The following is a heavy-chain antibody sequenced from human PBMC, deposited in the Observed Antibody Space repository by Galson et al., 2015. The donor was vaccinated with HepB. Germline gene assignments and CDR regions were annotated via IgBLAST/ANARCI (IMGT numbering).Heavy chain of an antibody. Sequence: SLRLSCAASGFTFSSYAMHWVRQAPGKGLEWVAVISYDGSNKYYADSVKGRFTISRDNSKNTLYLQMNSLRAEDTAVYYCAREAHCSSTSCSFDYWGQGTLVTVSS. J-gene: IGHJ4*02. CDR1: GFTFSSYA. V-gene: IGHV3-30-3*01. CDR2: ISYDGSNK. CDR3: AREAHCSSTSCSFDY. D-gene: IGHD2-2*01.